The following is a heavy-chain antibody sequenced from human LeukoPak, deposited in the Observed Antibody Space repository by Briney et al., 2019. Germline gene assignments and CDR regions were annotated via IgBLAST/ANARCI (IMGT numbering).Heavy chain of an antibody. Sequence: SETLSLTCAVYGGSFSGYYWSWIRQPPGKGLEWIGEINHSGSTNYNPSLKSRVTISVDTSKNQFSLKLSSVTAADTAVYYCARYPPASYSSSCYDAFDIWGQGTMVTVSS. J-gene: IGHJ3*02. CDR1: GGSFSGYY. CDR2: INHSGST. CDR3: ARYPPASYSSSCYDAFDI. D-gene: IGHD6-13*01. V-gene: IGHV4-34*01.